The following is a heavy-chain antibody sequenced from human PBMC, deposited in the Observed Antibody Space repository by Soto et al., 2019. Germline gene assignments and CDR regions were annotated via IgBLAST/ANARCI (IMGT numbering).Heavy chain of an antibody. CDR1: GGTFSSYA. J-gene: IGHJ4*02. Sequence: SVKVSCKASGGTFSSYAISWLRQAPGQGLEWMGGIIPIFGTANYAQKFQGRVTITADESTSTAYMELSSLRSEDTAVYYCARDYSHSINYFDYWGQGTLVTVSS. D-gene: IGHD2-21*01. CDR3: ARDYSHSINYFDY. CDR2: IIPIFGTA. V-gene: IGHV1-69*13.